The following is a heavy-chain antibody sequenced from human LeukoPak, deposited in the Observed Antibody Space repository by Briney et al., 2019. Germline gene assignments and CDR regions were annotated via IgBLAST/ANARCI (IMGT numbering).Heavy chain of an antibody. V-gene: IGHV5-51*01. D-gene: IGHD5-18*01. Sequence: PGESLKISCKGSGYSFTNYWIGWVRQMPGKGLEWMGIIYPGDSDSRYSPSFQGQVTISVDRSISTAYLQWSSLKASDTAMYYCAAPDTAMADAFDIWGQGTMVTVSS. J-gene: IGHJ3*02. CDR1: GYSFTNYW. CDR3: AAPDTAMADAFDI. CDR2: IYPGDSDS.